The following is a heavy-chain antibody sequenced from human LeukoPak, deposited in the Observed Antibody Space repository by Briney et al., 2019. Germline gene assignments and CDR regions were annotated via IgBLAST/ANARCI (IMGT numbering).Heavy chain of an antibody. J-gene: IGHJ4*02. CDR1: GFTFSSYS. Sequence: GGSLRLSCAACGFTFSSYSMNGARQAPGKGPEWVSYISSRGSIIYYADSVKGRFTISRDNAKNSLYLQMNSLRDEDTAVYYCARDWDYWGQGTLVTVSS. CDR3: ARDWDY. V-gene: IGHV3-48*02. CDR2: ISSRGSII.